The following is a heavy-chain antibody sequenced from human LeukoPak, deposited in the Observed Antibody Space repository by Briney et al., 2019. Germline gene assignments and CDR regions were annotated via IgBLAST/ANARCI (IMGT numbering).Heavy chain of an antibody. CDR3: AREFRRELQDY. CDR2: IYTSGST. CDR1: GGSISSGSYY. D-gene: IGHD1-26*01. Sequence: PSETLSLTCTVSGGSISSGSYYWSWIRQPAGKGLEWIGRIYTSGSTNYNPSLKSRVTISVDTSKNQFSLKLSSVTAADTAVYYCAREFRRELQDYWGQGTLVTVSS. J-gene: IGHJ4*02. V-gene: IGHV4-61*02.